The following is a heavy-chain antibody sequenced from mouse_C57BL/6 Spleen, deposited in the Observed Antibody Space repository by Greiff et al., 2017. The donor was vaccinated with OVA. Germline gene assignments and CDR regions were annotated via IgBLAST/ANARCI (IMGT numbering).Heavy chain of an antibody. V-gene: IGHV1-64*01. CDR1: GYTFTSYW. D-gene: IGHD2-13*01. CDR3: ARRDDGDDADAMDY. CDR2: INPNSGST. J-gene: IGHJ4*01. Sequence: QVQLQQSGAELVKPGASVKLSCKASGYTFTSYWMHWVKQRPGQGLEWIGMINPNSGSTNYNEKFKSKATLTVDKSSSTAYMQLSSLTSEDSAVYYCARRDDGDDADAMDYWGQGTSVTVSS.